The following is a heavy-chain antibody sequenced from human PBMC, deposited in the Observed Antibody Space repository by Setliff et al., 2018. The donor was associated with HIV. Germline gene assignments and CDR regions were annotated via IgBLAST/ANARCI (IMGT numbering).Heavy chain of an antibody. CDR2: ISAYNGNT. CDR1: GYTFTSYG. J-gene: IGHJ6*03. V-gene: IGHV1-18*01. CDR3: AREWGGYSSSKAGYYYYMDV. D-gene: IGHD6-13*01. Sequence: RASVKVSCKASGYTFTSYGISWVRQAPGQGLEWMGWISAYNGNTNYTQKLQGRVTVTTDTSTSTAYMELRSLRSDDTAVYYCAREWGGYSSSKAGYYYYMDVWGKGTTVTVSS.